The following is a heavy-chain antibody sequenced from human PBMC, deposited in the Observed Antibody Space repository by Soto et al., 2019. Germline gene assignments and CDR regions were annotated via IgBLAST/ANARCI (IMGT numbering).Heavy chain of an antibody. CDR3: VQSRCGVDCLTFYSPRAYYGLDV. J-gene: IGHJ6*02. V-gene: IGHV2-5*02. CDR1: GFALTYIGEV. D-gene: IGHD2-21*02. Sequence: QITLKESGPTLVTPTQTLTLTCTFSGFALTYIGEVVGWIRQPPGKALEWLAPVYWDDDKRYNPSLRSRLTITTDTSQKQVVLTMLGLDPVYTATYYCVQSRCGVDCLTFYSPRAYYGLDVWGQGTTVTVSS. CDR2: VYWDDDK.